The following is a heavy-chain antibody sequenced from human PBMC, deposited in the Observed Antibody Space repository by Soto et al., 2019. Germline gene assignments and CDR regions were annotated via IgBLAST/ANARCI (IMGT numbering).Heavy chain of an antibody. CDR3: AGTYDSSGYYSGRPADAFDI. V-gene: IGHV1-69*12. D-gene: IGHD3-22*01. CDR2: IIPIFGTA. Sequence: QVQLVQSGAEVKKPGSSVKVSCKASGGTFSSYAISWVRQAPGQGLEWMGGIIPIFGTANYAQKFQGRVTITADESTSTAYMELSSLRSEDTAVYYCAGTYDSSGYYSGRPADAFDIWGQGTMVTVSS. CDR1: GGTFSSYA. J-gene: IGHJ3*02.